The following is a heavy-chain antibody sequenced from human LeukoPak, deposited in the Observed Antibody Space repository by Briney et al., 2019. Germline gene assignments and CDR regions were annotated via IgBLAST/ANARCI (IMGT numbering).Heavy chain of an antibody. Sequence: GASVKVSCKASGYTFTTYSITWVRQAPGQGLQRIRWISPYNGNTNYAQKFQDRVTMTTATFTSTAYMELRSLISDDTAVYYCARSNVDTSMTQFDYWGQGTLVTVSS. J-gene: IGHJ4*02. CDR2: ISPYNGNT. CDR3: ARSNVDTSMTQFDY. D-gene: IGHD5-18*01. CDR1: GYTFTTYS. V-gene: IGHV1-18*04.